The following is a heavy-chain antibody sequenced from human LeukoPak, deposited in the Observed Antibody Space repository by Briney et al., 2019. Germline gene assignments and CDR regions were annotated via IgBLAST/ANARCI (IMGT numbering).Heavy chain of an antibody. CDR3: ARDGIVGATRAFDY. D-gene: IGHD1-26*01. CDR1: GFTFSSYS. Sequence: GSLLLSCAASGFTFSSYSMNWVRQAPGKGLEWVSSISSSSSYIYYADSVKGRFTISRDNAKNSLYLQMNSLRAEDTAVYYCARDGIVGATRAFDYWGQGTLVTVSS. CDR2: ISSSSSYI. V-gene: IGHV3-21*01. J-gene: IGHJ4*02.